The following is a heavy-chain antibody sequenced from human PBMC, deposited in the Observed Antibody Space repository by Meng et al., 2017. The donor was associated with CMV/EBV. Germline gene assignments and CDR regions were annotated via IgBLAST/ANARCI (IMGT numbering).Heavy chain of an antibody. D-gene: IGHD3-10*01. CDR2: IYWNGDK. V-gene: IGHV2-5*01. CDR3: AHGSNFYGSGSRSFDY. CDR1: GFSLITSGVG. Sequence: SGPTLVKPTQTLTLTCTFSGFSLITSGVGVGWIRQPPGKALEWLAVIYWNGDKRYRPSLESRLSITRDTSKNQVVLTMTNMDPVDTATYYCAHGSNFYGSGSRSFDYWGQGTLVTVSS. J-gene: IGHJ4*02.